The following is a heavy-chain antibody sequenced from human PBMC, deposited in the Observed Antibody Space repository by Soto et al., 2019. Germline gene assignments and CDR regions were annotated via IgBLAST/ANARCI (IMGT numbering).Heavy chain of an antibody. Sequence: QLQLQESGSGRVKPSQTLSLTCAVSGGSISSGGYSWSWIRQPPGKGLEWIGYIYHSGSTYYYPSLKSRVTISVDRSKNQFSLKLSSVTAADTAVYYCARVPDRWGQGTLVTVSS. CDR2: IYHSGST. CDR3: ARVPDR. J-gene: IGHJ5*02. CDR1: GGSISSGGYS. V-gene: IGHV4-30-2*01. D-gene: IGHD2-2*01.